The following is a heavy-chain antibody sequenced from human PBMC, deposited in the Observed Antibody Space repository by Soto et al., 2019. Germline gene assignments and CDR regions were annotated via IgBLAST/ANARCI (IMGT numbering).Heavy chain of an antibody. CDR3: ARGGLRRGSSGWYFAFDI. V-gene: IGHV1-8*01. J-gene: IGHJ3*02. CDR1: GYTFTSYD. CDR2: MNPNSGNT. D-gene: IGHD6-19*01. Sequence: ASVQVSCKASGYTFTSYDINWVRQATGQGLEWMGWMNPNSGNTGYAQKFQGRVTMTRNTSISTAYMELSSLRSEDTAVYYCARGGLRRGSSGWYFAFDIWGQGTMVTVSS.